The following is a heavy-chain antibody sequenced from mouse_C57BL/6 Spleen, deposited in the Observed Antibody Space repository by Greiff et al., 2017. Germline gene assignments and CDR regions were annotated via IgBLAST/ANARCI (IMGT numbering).Heavy chain of an antibody. D-gene: IGHD2-5*01. V-gene: IGHV1-50*01. CDR3: ARGNYSNYAWLAY. J-gene: IGHJ3*01. Sequence: QVQLQQPGAELVKPGASVKLSCKASGYTFTSYWMQWVKQRPGQGLEWIGEIDPSDSYTNYNQKFKGKATLTVDTSSSTAYMQLSSLTSEDSAVYYCARGNYSNYAWLAYWGQGTLVTGSA. CDR1: GYTFTSYW. CDR2: IDPSDSYT.